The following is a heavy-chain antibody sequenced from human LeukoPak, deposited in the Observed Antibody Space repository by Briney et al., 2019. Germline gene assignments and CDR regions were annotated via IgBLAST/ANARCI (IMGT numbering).Heavy chain of an antibody. J-gene: IGHJ5*02. V-gene: IGHV1-3*01. D-gene: IGHD2-2*01. Sequence: GASVKVSCKASGYTFTSYAMHWVRQAPGQGLEWMGWINAGNGNTKYSQKFQGRVTITRDTSASTAYMELSSLRSEDTAVYYCARSDIVVVPAATPDNWFDPWGQGTLVTVSS. CDR2: INAGNGNT. CDR3: ARSDIVVVPAATPDNWFDP. CDR1: GYTFTSYA.